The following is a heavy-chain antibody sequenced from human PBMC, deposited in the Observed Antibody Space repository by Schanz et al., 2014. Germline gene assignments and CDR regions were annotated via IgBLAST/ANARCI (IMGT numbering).Heavy chain of an antibody. V-gene: IGHV3-23*04. D-gene: IGHD1-26*01. CDR3: VKDLQRELLRDDHYYGMDV. J-gene: IGHJ6*02. CDR2: ISATSAKI. CDR1: GFAFSSFA. Sequence: EVFLVESGGGLVQPGGSLRLSCAASGFAFSSFALSWVRQSPGKGLEWVSYISATSAKIDYADSVQGRFTISRDNSKNTMYLQMNSLRAEDTAVYYCVKDLQRELLRDDHYYGMDVWGQGTTVTVSS.